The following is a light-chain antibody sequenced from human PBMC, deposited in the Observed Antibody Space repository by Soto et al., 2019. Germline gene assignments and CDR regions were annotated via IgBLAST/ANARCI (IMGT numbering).Light chain of an antibody. Sequence: PGERATISCRASQSVSSYLAWYQQKPGQAPRLLIYGAATRATDVPDRFSGSGSGADFTLSISRLEPEDFAVYYCQQYGSSPPRTFGQGTKVDIK. CDR3: QQYGSSPPRT. V-gene: IGKV3-20*01. CDR2: GAA. CDR1: QSVSSY. J-gene: IGKJ1*01.